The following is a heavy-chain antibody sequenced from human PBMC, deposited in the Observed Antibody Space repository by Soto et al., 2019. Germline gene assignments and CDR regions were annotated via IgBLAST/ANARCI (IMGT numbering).Heavy chain of an antibody. V-gene: IGHV4-31*03. D-gene: IGHD1-26*01. Sequence: QVQLQESGPGLVKPSQTLSLTCTVSGGSISSGGYYWSWIRQHPGKGLEWIGYIYYSGSTYYNPSLKSRVTISVDTSKHQFSLELSSVTAADTAVYYCARDIVGAQDYYYGMDVWGQGTTVTVSS. CDR2: IYYSGST. CDR1: GGSISSGGYY. CDR3: ARDIVGAQDYYYGMDV. J-gene: IGHJ6*02.